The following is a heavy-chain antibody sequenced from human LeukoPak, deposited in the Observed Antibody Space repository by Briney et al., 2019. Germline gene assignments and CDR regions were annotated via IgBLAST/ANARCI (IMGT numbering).Heavy chain of an antibody. CDR1: GFTFSSYE. V-gene: IGHV3-48*03. CDR3: AREAAKPNNWFDP. J-gene: IGHJ5*02. D-gene: IGHD2-15*01. CDR2: ISTSGSTI. Sequence: GGSLRLSCAACGFTFSSYEMHWVRQAPGKGLEWVSYISTSGSTIFYGDSVKGRFTISRDNAKNSLFLQMNSLRVEDTAVYYCAREAAKPNNWFDPWGQGTLVTVSS.